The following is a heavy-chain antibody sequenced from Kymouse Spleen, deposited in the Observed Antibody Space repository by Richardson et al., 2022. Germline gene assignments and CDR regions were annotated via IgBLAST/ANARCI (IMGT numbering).Heavy chain of an antibody. J-gene: IGHJ6*02. V-gene: IGHV3-74*01. CDR2: INSDGSST. D-gene: IGHD3-3*01. Sequence: EVQLVESGGGLVQPGGSLRLSCAASGFTFSSYWMHWVRQAPGKGLVWVSRINSDGSSTSYADSVKGRFTISRDNAKNTLYLQMNSLRAEDTAVYYCARDQDFWSGYYYYYGMDVWGQGTTVTVSS. CDR1: GFTFSSYW. CDR3: ARDQDFWSGYYYYYGMDV.